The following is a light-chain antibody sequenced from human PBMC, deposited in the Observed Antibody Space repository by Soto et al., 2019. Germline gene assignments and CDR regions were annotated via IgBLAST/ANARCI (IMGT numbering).Light chain of an antibody. Sequence: EIVMTQSPATLSVCPGERATLSCRASQSVSSRLAWYQQKPGQALRLLIYGASTRATGIPARFSGSGSGTVFTFTISSLQPEDFAVYYCQHYYGWPLTFGGGTKVEIK. CDR1: QSVSSR. CDR2: GAS. J-gene: IGKJ4*01. V-gene: IGKV3-15*01. CDR3: QHYYGWPLT.